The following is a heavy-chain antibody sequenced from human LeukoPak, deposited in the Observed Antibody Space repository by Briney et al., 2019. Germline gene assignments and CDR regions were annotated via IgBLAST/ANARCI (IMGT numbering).Heavy chain of an antibody. CDR3: ARGYSGYDPTYFDY. D-gene: IGHD5-12*01. J-gene: IGHJ4*02. V-gene: IGHV4-4*07. CDR1: GGSISNYY. CDR2: IYTSGST. Sequence: SETLSLTCTVSGGSISNYYWSWIRQPAGKGLEWIGRIYTSGSTDYNPSLKSRVTMSVDTSKNQFSLKLTSVTAADTAVYYCARGYSGYDPTYFDYWGQGTQVTVSS.